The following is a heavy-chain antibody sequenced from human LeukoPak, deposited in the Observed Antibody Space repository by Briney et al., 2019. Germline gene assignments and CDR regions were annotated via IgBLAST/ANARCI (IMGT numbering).Heavy chain of an antibody. J-gene: IGHJ4*02. D-gene: IGHD2-2*01. CDR3: ARVRYCSTNRCYDREFDN. CDR1: GGSISSYY. Sequence: SETLSLTCTVSGGSISSYYWTWIRQPPGKGLEWIGYIYYSGSTSYNPSLMSRVTFSVDTSKNQFSLKLNSVTAAGTAVYYCARVRYCSTNRCYDREFDNWGQGTLVTVSS. CDR2: IYYSGST. V-gene: IGHV4-59*01.